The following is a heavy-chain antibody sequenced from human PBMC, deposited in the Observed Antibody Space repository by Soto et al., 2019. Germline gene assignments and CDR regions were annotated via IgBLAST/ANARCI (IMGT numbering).Heavy chain of an antibody. J-gene: IGHJ4*02. CDR1: GGTFSSYT. CDR2: IIPILGIA. D-gene: IGHD2-2*01. V-gene: IGHV1-69*08. Sequence: QVQLVQSGAEVKKPGSSVKVSCKASGGTFSSYTISWVRQAPGQGLEWMGRIIPILGIANYAQKFQGRVTITADKSTSTAYMELSSLRSEHTAVYYCAREGVGGYCSSTSCLDYWGQGTLVTVSS. CDR3: AREGVGGYCSSTSCLDY.